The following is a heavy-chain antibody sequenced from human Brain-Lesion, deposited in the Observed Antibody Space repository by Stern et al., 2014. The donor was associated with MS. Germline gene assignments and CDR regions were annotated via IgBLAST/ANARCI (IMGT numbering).Heavy chain of an antibody. V-gene: IGHV5-51*03. CDR2: IFPRDSNT. Sequence: EVQLVESGAEVKKPGESLKISCEASGYLFDDYWIGWVRQMSGRGLELVAIIFPRDSNTRYSPSVQGQVTISADKSISTAHLQGSSLKASDPAMYYCARSPATPSGYDRFDYWGQGALVTVSS. CDR1: GYLFDDYW. D-gene: IGHD5-12*01. CDR3: ARSPATPSGYDRFDY. J-gene: IGHJ4*02.